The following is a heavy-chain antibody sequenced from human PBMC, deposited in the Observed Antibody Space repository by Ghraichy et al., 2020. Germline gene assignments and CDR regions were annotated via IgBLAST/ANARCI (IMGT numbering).Heavy chain of an antibody. CDR3: ASRSSSGAFDT. CDR2: IYHTGST. D-gene: IGHD6-19*01. CDR1: GGSITTSGYY. V-gene: IGHV4-39*02. J-gene: IGHJ3*02. Sequence: SETLSLTCTVSGGSITTSGYYWGWIRQPPGQGLEWIGSIYHTGSTYYNASLKSRVTISVDTPNNHFTLQMTSVTAADTAVFYCASRSSSGAFDTWGQGTMVTVSS.